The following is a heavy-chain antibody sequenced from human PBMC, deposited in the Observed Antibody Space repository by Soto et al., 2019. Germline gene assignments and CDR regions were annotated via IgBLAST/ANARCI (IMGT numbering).Heavy chain of an antibody. CDR3: AREGYDYSGMDV. CDR2: IYYSGSS. V-gene: IGHV4-31*03. Sequence: QVQLQESGPGLVKPSQTLSLSCTVSGVSINSGDYYWTWIRQHPGKGLEWIGYIYYSGSSSYNPSPRSRXXIXVXXSKNQFSLKLTSVTAADTAVYYCAREGYDYSGMDVWGQGTTVTVSS. D-gene: IGHD5-12*01. J-gene: IGHJ6*02. CDR1: GVSINSGDYY.